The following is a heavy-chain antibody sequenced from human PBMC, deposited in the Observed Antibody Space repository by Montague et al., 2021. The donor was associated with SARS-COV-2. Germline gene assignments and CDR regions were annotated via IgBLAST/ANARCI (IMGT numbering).Heavy chain of an antibody. J-gene: IGHJ4*01. D-gene: IGHD1-26*01. CDR3: AREGYRSGSFYIDY. Sequence: SLRLSCAASRLPFNGYAMHWVRQAPGKGLEWLTFISHDESNHRYADFVKGRFTISGDNSKNTLYLQMDSLRPEDTAVYYCAREGYRSGSFYIDYWGQGTLVTVSS. V-gene: IGHV3-30*04. CDR2: ISHDESNH. CDR1: RLPFNGYA.